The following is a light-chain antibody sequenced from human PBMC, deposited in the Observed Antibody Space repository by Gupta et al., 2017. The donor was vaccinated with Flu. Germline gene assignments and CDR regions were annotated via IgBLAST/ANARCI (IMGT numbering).Light chain of an antibody. CDR1: SSDVGGYNF. J-gene: IGLJ3*02. CDR3: SSYAGSNNLV. V-gene: IGLV2-8*01. Sequence: QSALTQPPYASGSPGQSVTISCTGTSSDVGGYNFVSCYQQHPGKPPKLMIYEVTKRPSGVPDRFSGSKSGNTASLTVSGLQAEDEADYYCSSYAGSNNLVFGGGTKVTVL. CDR2: EVT.